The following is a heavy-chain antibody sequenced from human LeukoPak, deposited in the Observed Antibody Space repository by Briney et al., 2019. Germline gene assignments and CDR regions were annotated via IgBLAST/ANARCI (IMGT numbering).Heavy chain of an antibody. J-gene: IGHJ4*02. CDR2: IYYSGST. CDR1: GGSISSYY. Sequence: PSETLSLTCTVSGGSISSYYWSWIRQPPGKGLEWIGYIYYSGSTNYNPSLKSRVTISVDTSKNQFSLKLSSVTAADTAVYYCARDPYYYTSGSYVYFDSWGQGTLVTVPS. D-gene: IGHD3-10*01. V-gene: IGHV4-59*12. CDR3: ARDPYYYTSGSYVYFDS.